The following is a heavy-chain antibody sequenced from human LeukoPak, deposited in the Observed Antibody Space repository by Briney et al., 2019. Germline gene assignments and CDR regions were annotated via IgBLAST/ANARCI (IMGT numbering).Heavy chain of an antibody. J-gene: IGHJ4*02. Sequence: SETLSLTCAVSGYSISSGYYWGWIRQPPGKGVEWIGRICHSGSTYYNPSLKSRVTISVDASRNQCSLKPSSVTDPDTAVYYCALPAWGRFGEFFDYWGQGTLVTVSS. CDR1: GYSISSGYY. CDR3: ALPAWGRFGEFFDY. D-gene: IGHD3-10*01. CDR2: ICHSGST. V-gene: IGHV4-38-2*01.